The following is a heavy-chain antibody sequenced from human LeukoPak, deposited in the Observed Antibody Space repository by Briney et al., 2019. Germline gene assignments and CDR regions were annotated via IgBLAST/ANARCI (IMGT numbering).Heavy chain of an antibody. CDR2: INPNSGGT. CDR1: RYTFTGYY. Sequence: ASVKVSCKASRYTFTGYYIHWVRQAPGQGLEWMGWINPNSGGTIYAQKFQGRVTMTRDTSISTAYMELSRLRSDDTAVYYCASDEMAAAGTSFDYWGQGTLVTVSS. J-gene: IGHJ4*02. D-gene: IGHD6-13*01. CDR3: ASDEMAAAGTSFDY. V-gene: IGHV1-2*02.